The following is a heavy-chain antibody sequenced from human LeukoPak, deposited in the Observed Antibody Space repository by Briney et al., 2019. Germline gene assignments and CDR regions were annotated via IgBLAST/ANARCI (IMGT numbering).Heavy chain of an antibody. V-gene: IGHV4-59*01. D-gene: IGHD1-14*01. Sequence: SETLSLTCTVSGGSISSYYWSWIRQPPGKGLEWIGYIYYSGSTNYNPSLKSRVTISVDTSKNQFSLKLSSVTAADTAVYYCARNRDYYYYYMAVWGKGTTVTVSS. CDR2: IYYSGST. CDR3: ARNRDYYYYYMAV. CDR1: GGSISSYY. J-gene: IGHJ6*03.